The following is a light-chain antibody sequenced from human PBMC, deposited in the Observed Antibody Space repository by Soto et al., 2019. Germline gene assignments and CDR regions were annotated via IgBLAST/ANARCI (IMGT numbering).Light chain of an antibody. V-gene: IGLV2-23*02. Sequence: SALTQPASVSGSPGQSITISCTGTSSNVGTYNLVSWYQQHPGKAPKLLIYEVSERPSGVSTRFTASKSGNTASLTISGLQAEDEADYYCCSYADVSTYVFGTGTKLTVL. CDR3: CSYADVSTYV. CDR1: SSNVGTYNL. J-gene: IGLJ1*01. CDR2: EVS.